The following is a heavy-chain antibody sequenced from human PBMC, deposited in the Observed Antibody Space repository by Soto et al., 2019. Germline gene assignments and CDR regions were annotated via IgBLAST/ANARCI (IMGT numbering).Heavy chain of an antibody. V-gene: IGHV4-61*01. CDR3: ARDLDYYDSSGYQDYFDY. CDR1: GGSVSSGSYY. J-gene: IGHJ4*02. CDR2: IYYSGST. D-gene: IGHD3-22*01. Sequence: SETLSLTCTVSGGSVSSGSYYWSWIRQPPGKGLEWIGYIYYSGSTNYNPSLRSRVTISVDTSKNQFSLKLSSVTAADTAVYYCARDLDYYDSSGYQDYFDYWGQGTLVTVSS.